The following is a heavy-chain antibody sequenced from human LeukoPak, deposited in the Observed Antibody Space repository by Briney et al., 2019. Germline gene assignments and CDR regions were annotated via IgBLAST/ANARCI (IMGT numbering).Heavy chain of an antibody. CDR1: GFPFSSYG. V-gene: IGHV3-33*05. D-gene: IGHD6-19*01. J-gene: IGHJ4*02. CDR3: ARDLSAAFDF. CDR2: LVYDERS. Sequence: GGSLRLSCAASGFPFSSYGMHWVRQAPGKGLEWVARLVYDERSDYANSVKGRFSISRDNSENTPFLDMSDLRVEDTAVYYCARDLSAAFDFWGQGVLVTVSS.